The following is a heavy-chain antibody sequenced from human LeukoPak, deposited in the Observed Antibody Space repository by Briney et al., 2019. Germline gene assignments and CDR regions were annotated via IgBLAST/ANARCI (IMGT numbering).Heavy chain of an antibody. CDR3: ATDIPNYDFWSGYYKY. Sequence: ASVKVSCKVSGYTLTELSMHWVRQAPGKGLEWMGGFDPEDGETMYAQKFQGRVTMTEDTSTDTAYMELSSLRSEDTAVYYCATDIPNYDFWSGYYKYWGQGTLVTVSS. CDR2: FDPEDGET. D-gene: IGHD3-3*01. CDR1: GYTLTELS. V-gene: IGHV1-24*01. J-gene: IGHJ4*02.